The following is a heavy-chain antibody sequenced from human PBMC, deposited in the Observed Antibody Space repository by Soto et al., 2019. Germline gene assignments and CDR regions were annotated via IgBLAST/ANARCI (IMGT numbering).Heavy chain of an antibody. CDR1: GFDFSDYY. CDR3: ARGRVGTAYFDY. V-gene: IGHV3-11*01. Sequence: GGSLRLSCTASGFDFSDYYMSWIRQAPGKGLEWISYISGRGSTIYYADSVKGRFTTSRDNAKNSVYLQLNSLRDEDTALYYCARGRVGTAYFDYWGQGALVTVSS. CDR2: ISGRGSTI. D-gene: IGHD2-21*02. J-gene: IGHJ4*02.